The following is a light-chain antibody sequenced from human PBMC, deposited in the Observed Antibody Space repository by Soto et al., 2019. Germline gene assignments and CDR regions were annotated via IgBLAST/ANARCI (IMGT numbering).Light chain of an antibody. CDR3: SSYTSTNTLEV. V-gene: IGLV2-14*01. CDR1: SRDVGGSNY. CDR2: EVS. J-gene: IGLJ1*01. Sequence: QSALIQPASVSGSPGQSITISCTGTSRDVGGSNYVSWCQHHPHRAPKLLIYEVSYRPSGVSSRFSGSKSGNTASLTISGLQAEDDADYYCSSYTSTNTLEVFGVGTKVTVL.